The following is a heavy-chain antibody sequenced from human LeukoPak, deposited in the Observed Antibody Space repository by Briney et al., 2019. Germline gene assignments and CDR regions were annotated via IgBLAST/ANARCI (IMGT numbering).Heavy chain of an antibody. CDR2: ISAYNGNT. D-gene: IGHD2-15*01. V-gene: IGHV1-18*01. Sequence: ASVKVSCKASGYTFTSYGISWVRQAPGQGLEWMGWISAYNGNTNYAQKFQGRVTMTRDMSTSTVYMELSSLRSEDTAVYYCARDWVVAATRLLDYWGQGTLVTVSS. J-gene: IGHJ4*02. CDR3: ARDWVVAATRLLDY. CDR1: GYTFTSYG.